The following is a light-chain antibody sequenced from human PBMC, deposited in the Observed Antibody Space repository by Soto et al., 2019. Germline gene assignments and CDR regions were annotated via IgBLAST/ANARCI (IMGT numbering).Light chain of an antibody. CDR3: QQSYSTPET. CDR1: QSISSY. J-gene: IGKJ4*01. Sequence: DIPMTQSPSSLSASVGDRVTITCRASQSISSYLNWYQQKPGKAPKLLIYAASSLQSGVPSRFSGSESGTDFTLTISSLQPEDFATYYCQQSYSTPETFGGGTKVEIK. V-gene: IGKV1-39*01. CDR2: AAS.